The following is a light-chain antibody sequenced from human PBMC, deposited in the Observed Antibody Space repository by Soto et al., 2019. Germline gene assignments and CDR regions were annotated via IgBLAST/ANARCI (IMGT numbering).Light chain of an antibody. CDR2: AAS. V-gene: IGKV1-9*01. J-gene: IGKJ3*01. CDR1: QGISSY. CDR3: QQLNSYPPFT. Sequence: DIQLTRSPSLLSASVGDRVTITCRASQGISSYSAWYQQKPGKAPKLLIYAASTLQSGVPSRFRGSGSGTEFTLTISSLQPEDFSTYYGQQLNSYPPFTFGPGTKVDIK.